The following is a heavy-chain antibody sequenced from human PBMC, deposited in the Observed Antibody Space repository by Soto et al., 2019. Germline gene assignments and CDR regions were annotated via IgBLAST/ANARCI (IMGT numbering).Heavy chain of an antibody. V-gene: IGHV4-59*01. J-gene: IGHJ6*02. CDR2: IYYSGST. D-gene: IGHD5-18*01. Sequence: SETLSLTCTVSGGSISSYYWSWIRQPPGKGLEWIGYIYYSGSTNYNPSLKSRVTISVDTSKNQFSLKLSSVTAADTAVYFFAGYRYSYGFYYYYGMDVWGQGTTVTVSS. CDR3: AGYRYSYGFYYYYGMDV. CDR1: GGSISSYY.